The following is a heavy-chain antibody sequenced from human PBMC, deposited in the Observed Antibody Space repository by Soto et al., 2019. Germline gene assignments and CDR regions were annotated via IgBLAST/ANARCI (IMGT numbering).Heavy chain of an antibody. D-gene: IGHD2-15*01. CDR3: ARDEGGHCGDGGNCYAFDY. Sequence: SETLSLTCNVSGVSISSYYWSWIRQPPGKGLEWIGYIYYGGSTNYSPSLKSRVTISVDTSKNQFSLKLTSVTAADSAVYYCARDEGGHCGDGGNCYAFDYWGQGTLVTVSS. J-gene: IGHJ4*02. V-gene: IGHV4-59*01. CDR2: IYYGGST. CDR1: GVSISSYY.